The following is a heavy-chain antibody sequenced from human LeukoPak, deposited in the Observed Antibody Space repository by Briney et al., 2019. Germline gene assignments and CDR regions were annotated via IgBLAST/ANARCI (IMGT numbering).Heavy chain of an antibody. CDR3: ARVEDDYGDYYPEPFCY. CDR2: ISSSSSYI. Sequence: GGSLRLSCAASGFTFSSYSMNWVRQAPGKGLEWVSSISSSSSYIYYADSVKGRFTISRDNAKNSLYLQMNSLRAEDTAVYYCARVEDDYGDYYPEPFCYWGQGTLVTVSS. J-gene: IGHJ4*02. D-gene: IGHD4-17*01. V-gene: IGHV3-21*01. CDR1: GFTFSSYS.